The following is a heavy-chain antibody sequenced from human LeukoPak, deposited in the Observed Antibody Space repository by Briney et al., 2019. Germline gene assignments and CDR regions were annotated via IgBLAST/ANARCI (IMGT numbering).Heavy chain of an antibody. J-gene: IGHJ4*02. CDR2: ISANNGNT. V-gene: IGHV1-18*01. D-gene: IGHD3-16*01. CDR1: GYTFTAYG. CDR3: SRDDGPFGGVRFDH. Sequence: AAVKVSCKASGYTFTAYGISWVRQAPGQGLEWMGWISANNGNTNYAQKVQDRVTMTRETSTNTAYIELRSLRYDDTAVYYCSRDDGPFGGVRFDHWGQGTLVTVSS.